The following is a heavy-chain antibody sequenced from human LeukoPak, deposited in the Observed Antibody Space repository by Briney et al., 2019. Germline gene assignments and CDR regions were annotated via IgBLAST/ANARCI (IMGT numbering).Heavy chain of an antibody. CDR2: IGTAGDT. CDR3: ARGADTHFDY. J-gene: IGHJ4*02. D-gene: IGHD2-15*01. CDR1: GFTFSNYD. Sequence: GGSLRLSCAASGFTFSNYDMHWVRQATGKGLEWVSAIGTAGDTYYQGSVRGRFTVSRENAKNSLYLQMNSLTAGDTAVYYCARGADTHFDYWGQGILVTVSS. V-gene: IGHV3-13*04.